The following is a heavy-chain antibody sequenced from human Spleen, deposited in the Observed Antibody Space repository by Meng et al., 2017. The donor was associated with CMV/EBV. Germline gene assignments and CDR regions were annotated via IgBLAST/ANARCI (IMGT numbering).Heavy chain of an antibody. V-gene: IGHV4-59*01. CDR1: GGSFSGYY. J-gene: IGHJ6*02. Sequence: GSLRLSCAVYGGSFSGYYWSWIRQPPGKGLEYIGYIYYWGSTNYSPSRNTNYSPSLKSRVTISLDTSKNQFSLKLTSVTAADMAVYYCARVPYDSGGYPHYGMDVWGQGTAVTVSS. CDR2: IYYWGST. CDR3: ARVPYDSGGYPHYGMDV. D-gene: IGHD3-22*01.